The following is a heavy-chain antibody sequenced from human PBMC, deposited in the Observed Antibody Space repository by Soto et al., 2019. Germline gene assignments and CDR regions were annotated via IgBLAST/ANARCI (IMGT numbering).Heavy chain of an antibody. D-gene: IGHD2-21*02. CDR2: INAGNGNT. V-gene: IGHV1-3*01. Sequence: QVQLVQSGAEVKKPGASVKVSCKASGYTFTSYAMHWVRQAPGQGLEWMGGINAGNGNTKYSQKFQGRVTITRDTSASTAYMELSSLRSEDTAVYYCARSIVVVTALDYWGQGTLVTVSS. CDR3: ARSIVVVTALDY. J-gene: IGHJ4*02. CDR1: GYTFTSYA.